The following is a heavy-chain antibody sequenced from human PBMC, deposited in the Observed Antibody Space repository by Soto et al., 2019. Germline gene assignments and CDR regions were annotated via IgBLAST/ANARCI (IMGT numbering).Heavy chain of an antibody. V-gene: IGHV3-30-3*01. CDR3: SPPMGV. J-gene: IGHJ6*02. CDR2: ISYDGSNK. CDR1: GFTFSSYA. Sequence: GGSLRLSCAASGFTFSSYAMHWVRQAAGKGLEWVAVISYDGSNKYYADSVKGRFTISRDNSKNTLYLQMNSLRAEDTAVYYCSPPMGVWGRGTTVTVSS.